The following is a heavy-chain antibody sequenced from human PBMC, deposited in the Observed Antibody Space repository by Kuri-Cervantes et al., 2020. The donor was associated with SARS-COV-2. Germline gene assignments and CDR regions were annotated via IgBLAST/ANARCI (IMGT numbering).Heavy chain of an antibody. V-gene: IGHV1-8*01. CDR2: MNPNSGDT. J-gene: IGHJ4*02. CDR3: ARGHSSSWYTDFDY. D-gene: IGHD6-13*01. Sequence: ASVKVSCKASGYTFTSYDINWVRQATGQGLEWMGWMNPNSGDTGYAQKFQGRVTMTRNTSISTAYMELSSLRSEDTAVYYCARGHSSSWYTDFDYWGQGTLVTVSS. CDR1: GYTFTSYD.